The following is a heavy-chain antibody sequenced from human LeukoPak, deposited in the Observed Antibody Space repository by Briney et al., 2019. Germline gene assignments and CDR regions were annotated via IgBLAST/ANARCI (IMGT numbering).Heavy chain of an antibody. CDR1: GYTFTNYG. CDR3: ARDLHYYDSSGYSRLGR. CDR2: ISADNGNT. V-gene: IGHV1-18*01. D-gene: IGHD3-22*01. J-gene: IGHJ4*02. Sequence: ASVKVSCKASGYTFTNYGISWVRQAPGQGLEWMGWISADNGNTNYAQKLQGRVTMTTDTSTTSAYMELRSLRSDDTAVYYCARDLHYYDSSGYSRLGRWGQGTLVTVSS.